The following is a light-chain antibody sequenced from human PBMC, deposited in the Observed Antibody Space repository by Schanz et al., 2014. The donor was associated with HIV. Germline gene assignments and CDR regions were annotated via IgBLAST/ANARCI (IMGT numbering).Light chain of an antibody. CDR2: GAS. CDR3: QQYDSSPQIT. CDR1: QSVSSSY. Sequence: EIVLTQSPGTLSLSPGERATLSCRTSQSVSSSYLDWYQQKPGQAPRPLIYGASSRATGMPDRFSGSGSGTDFTLTISRLEPEDSAVYYCQQYDSSPQITFGQGTRLEIK. J-gene: IGKJ5*01. V-gene: IGKV3-20*01.